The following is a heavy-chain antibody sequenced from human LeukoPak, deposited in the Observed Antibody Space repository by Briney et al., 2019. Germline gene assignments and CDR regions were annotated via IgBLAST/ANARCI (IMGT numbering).Heavy chain of an antibody. J-gene: IGHJ3*02. CDR3: ARDSGTQTGAFDI. Sequence: ASVKVSCKASGYTFTSYDINWVRQATGQGLEWMGWMNPNSGNTGYAQKFQGRVTITRNTSISTAYMELSSLRSEDTAVYYCARDSGTQTGAFDIWGQGTMVTVSS. CDR2: MNPNSGNT. CDR1: GYTFTSYD. V-gene: IGHV1-8*03. D-gene: IGHD1-26*01.